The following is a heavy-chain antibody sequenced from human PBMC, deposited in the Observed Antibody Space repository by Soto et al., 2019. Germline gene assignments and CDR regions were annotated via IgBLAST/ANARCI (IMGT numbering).Heavy chain of an antibody. CDR3: ARGRGSSYYYYYYGMDV. D-gene: IGHD2-2*01. J-gene: IGHJ6*02. V-gene: IGHV4-59*01. Sequence: PSETLSLTCAISGGSPNYYYWTWIRQPPGKGLEWIGYIYYSGSTNYNPSLKSRVTISVDTSKNQFSLKLSSVTAADTAVYYCARGRGSSYYYYYYGMDVWGQGTTVTVSS. CDR1: GGSPNYYY. CDR2: IYYSGST.